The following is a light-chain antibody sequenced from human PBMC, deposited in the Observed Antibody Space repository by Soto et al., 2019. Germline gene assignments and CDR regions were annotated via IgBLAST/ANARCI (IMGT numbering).Light chain of an antibody. CDR3: TSHRKNSPLPYV. Sequence: QSALTQPASVSGSPGQSITISCTGTSNDVGGYNFVSWYQQHPGKAPKVMISEVSNRPSGVSIRFSGSKSGNTASLTISGLQAEDEADYYCTSHRKNSPLPYVFATGTKLTVL. CDR1: SNDVGGYNF. V-gene: IGLV2-14*01. J-gene: IGLJ1*01. CDR2: EVS.